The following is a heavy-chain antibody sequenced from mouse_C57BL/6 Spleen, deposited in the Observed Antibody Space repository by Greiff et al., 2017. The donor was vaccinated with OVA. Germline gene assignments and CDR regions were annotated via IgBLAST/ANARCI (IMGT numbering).Heavy chain of an antibody. V-gene: IGHV1-81*01. D-gene: IGHD1-1*01. CDR2: IYPRSGNT. J-gene: IGHJ4*01. CDR3: ARGATVAYYAMDY. Sequence: QVQLMQSGAELARPGASVKLSCTASGYTFTSSGISWVKQRTGPGLDWIGEIYPRSGNTYYNEKFKGKATLTADKSSSTAYMELRSLTSEDSAVYFCARGATVAYYAMDYWGQGTSVTVSS. CDR1: GYTFTSSG.